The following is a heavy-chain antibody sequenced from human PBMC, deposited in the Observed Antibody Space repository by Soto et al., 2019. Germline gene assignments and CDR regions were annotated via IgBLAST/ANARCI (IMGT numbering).Heavy chain of an antibody. J-gene: IGHJ6*02. V-gene: IGHV4-31*03. Sequence: QVQLQESGPGLVKSSQTLSLTCTVSGGSISSDGNYWSWIRQHPGKGLEWIGYIYYSGSTYYNPSLMSRVTKSVDTSKNQFSLKLNSVTATDTSVYYCARARMVRGIIYYYGMDVGGQGTTVTVFS. CDR1: GGSISSDGNY. D-gene: IGHD3-10*01. CDR2: IYYSGST. CDR3: ARARMVRGIIYYYGMDV.